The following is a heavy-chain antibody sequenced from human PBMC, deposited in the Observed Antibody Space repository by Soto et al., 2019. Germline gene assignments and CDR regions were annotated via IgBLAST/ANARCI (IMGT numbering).Heavy chain of an antibody. CDR1: GASNSSTNW. Sequence: QVQLQESGPRLVKPSGTLSLTCAVSGASNSSTNWWTWVRQPPGKGLEWIGEIYHTGSTKYNPSLKTRVTISLDKSNHQFSLNLSSVTAADTAVYYCASLPPRIVVVVLPIPTWGQGTLVTVSS. CDR2: IYHTGST. CDR3: ASLPPRIVVVVLPIPT. V-gene: IGHV4-4*02. D-gene: IGHD2-15*01. J-gene: IGHJ4*02.